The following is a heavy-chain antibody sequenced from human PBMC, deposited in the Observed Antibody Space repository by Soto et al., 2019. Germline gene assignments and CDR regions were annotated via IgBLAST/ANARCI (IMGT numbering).Heavy chain of an antibody. CDR3: AIVWTTVTTGVDP. D-gene: IGHD4-17*01. Sequence: QVQLQESGPGLVKPSGTLSLTCAVSGGSINSSNWWRWVRQPPGKGLVWIGALYHSGSTNYNPSLRSRGAVTGAKCINKFSLKLSPVTAAAWAAYYCAIVWTTVTTGVDPWGQGTLVTVSS. CDR2: LYHSGST. V-gene: IGHV4-4*02. J-gene: IGHJ5*01. CDR1: GGSINSSNW.